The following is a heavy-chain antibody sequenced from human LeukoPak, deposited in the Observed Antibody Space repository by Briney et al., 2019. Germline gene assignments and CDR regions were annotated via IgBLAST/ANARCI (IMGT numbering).Heavy chain of an antibody. J-gene: IGHJ6*03. CDR2: IYVDVAT. CDR3: ARGTYGYYMDV. D-gene: IGHD4-17*01. CDR1: GASVTTYH. V-gene: IGHV4-4*07. Sequence: PSETLSLTCTVSGASVTTYHWSWIRQPAGKGLEWIGRIYVDVATNYNSSLKSRVTMSVDRSKNQFSLKLDSLTAADTAVYFCARGTYGYYMDVWGKGTTVTVSS.